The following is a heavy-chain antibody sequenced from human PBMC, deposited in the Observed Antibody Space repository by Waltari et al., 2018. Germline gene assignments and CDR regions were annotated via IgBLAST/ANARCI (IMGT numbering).Heavy chain of an antibody. V-gene: IGHV3-7*01. Sequence: EVRLVESGGGLVQPGGSLRLSCVASGLTFSRFWMNWVRQAPGRGLGWVANIKGDGTEEYYVGSVRGRFTISRDNARNSLSLQMDSLRDDDTGVYYCVAGSGWLPDYWGQGTLVTVSS. CDR2: IKGDGTEE. CDR1: GLTFSRFW. J-gene: IGHJ4*02. D-gene: IGHD6-19*01. CDR3: VAGSGWLPDY.